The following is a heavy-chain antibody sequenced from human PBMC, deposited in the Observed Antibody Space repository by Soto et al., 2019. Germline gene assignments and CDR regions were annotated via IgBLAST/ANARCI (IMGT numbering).Heavy chain of an antibody. Sequence: GGSLRLSCAASGFTFSTYGMHWVRQAPGKGLEGVAVISDDGSNKDYAESVKGRFTISRDNSKNTLYLQMNSLRAEDTAVYYCAKDMTSVAATLYYYYGMDVWGQGTTVNVSS. CDR2: ISDDGSNK. CDR1: GFTFSTYG. J-gene: IGHJ6*02. D-gene: IGHD2-15*01. V-gene: IGHV3-30*18. CDR3: AKDMTSVAATLYYYYGMDV.